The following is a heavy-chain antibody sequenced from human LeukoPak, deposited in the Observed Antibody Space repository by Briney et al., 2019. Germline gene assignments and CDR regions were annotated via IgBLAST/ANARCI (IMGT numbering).Heavy chain of an antibody. Sequence: GGSLRLSCAASGFTFSSYSMNWVRQAPGKGLEWVSAISGSGGSTYYADSVKGRFNISRDNSKNTLYLQMNSLRAEDTAVYYCAKTFLYDSSGFPPLFDYWGQGTLVTVSS. CDR1: GFTFSSYS. D-gene: IGHD3-22*01. J-gene: IGHJ4*02. V-gene: IGHV3-23*01. CDR3: AKTFLYDSSGFPPLFDY. CDR2: ISGSGGST.